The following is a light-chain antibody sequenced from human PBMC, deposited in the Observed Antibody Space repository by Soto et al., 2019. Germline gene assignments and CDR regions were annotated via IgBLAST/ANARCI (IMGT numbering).Light chain of an antibody. V-gene: IGKV1-8*01. CDR3: QQYYSYPRT. Sequence: AIRMTQSPSSLSASTGDRVTITCRASQGISSYLAWYQQKPGNAPKLLIYAASTLQSGVPSRFSGSGSGTDFTLTISCLQSEDFATYYCQQYYSYPRTFGQGTKVEIK. CDR2: AAS. CDR1: QGISSY. J-gene: IGKJ1*01.